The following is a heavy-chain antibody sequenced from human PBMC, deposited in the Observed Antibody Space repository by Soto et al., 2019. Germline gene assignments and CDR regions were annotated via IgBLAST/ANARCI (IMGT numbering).Heavy chain of an antibody. D-gene: IGHD2-8*01. CDR3: AKGHRGIVLMVYAIVDYYYGMDV. Sequence: GGSLRLSCAASGFTFSSYAMSWVRQAPGKGLEWVSAISGSGGSTYYADSVKGRFTISRDNSKNTLYLQMNSLRAEDTAVYYCAKGHRGIVLMVYAIVDYYYGMDVWGQGTTVTVSS. CDR2: ISGSGGST. V-gene: IGHV3-23*01. CDR1: GFTFSSYA. J-gene: IGHJ6*02.